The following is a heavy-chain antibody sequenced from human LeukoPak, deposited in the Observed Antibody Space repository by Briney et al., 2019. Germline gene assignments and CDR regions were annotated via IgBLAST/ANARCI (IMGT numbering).Heavy chain of an antibody. CDR1: GGSISRYN. J-gene: IGHJ6*03. CDR2: ISESGST. V-gene: IGHV4-59*08. D-gene: IGHD3-16*01. Sequence: PSETLSLTCTVSGGSISRYNWNWLRQPPGKGLEWIGYISESGSTNYNSSLENRVTLSLDTSKNEISLNLRSATVADTAVYYCARQDALGKYPPPYYMDVWGKGTTVIVS. CDR3: ARQDALGKYPPPYYMDV.